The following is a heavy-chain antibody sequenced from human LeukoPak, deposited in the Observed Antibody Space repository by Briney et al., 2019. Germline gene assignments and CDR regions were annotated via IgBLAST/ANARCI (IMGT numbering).Heavy chain of an antibody. CDR2: VYYSGST. D-gene: IGHD4-17*01. J-gene: IGHJ4*02. V-gene: IGHV4-59*01. CDR1: GGSISTYY. Sequence: SETLSLTCTVSGGSISTYYWSWIRQAPGKGLEWIGYVYYSGSTDYDPSLKSRVTISVDTSKNQFSLKLSSVTAADTAVYYCARVGYGDYFDYWGQGTLVTVSS. CDR3: ARVGYGDYFDY.